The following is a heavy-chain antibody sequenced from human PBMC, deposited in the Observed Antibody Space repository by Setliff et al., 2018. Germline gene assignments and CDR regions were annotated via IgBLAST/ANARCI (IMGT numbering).Heavy chain of an antibody. Sequence: GGSLRLSCAASGFFFRSYEMSWVRQAPGKGLEWVSVIYTGGSTYYADFVKGRFTISRDNSKNTLYLQMNSLRAEDTAVYYCARDLGARYCSGGSCSHYYYYYYMDVWGKGTTVTVSS. CDR2: IYTGGST. D-gene: IGHD2-15*01. V-gene: IGHV3-53*01. CDR3: ARDLGARYCSGGSCSHYYYYYYMDV. J-gene: IGHJ6*03. CDR1: GFFFRSYE.